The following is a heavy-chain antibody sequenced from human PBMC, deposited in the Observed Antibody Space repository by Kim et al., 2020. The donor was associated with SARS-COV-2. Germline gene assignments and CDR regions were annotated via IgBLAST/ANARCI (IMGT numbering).Heavy chain of an antibody. CDR3: ARGPRGYCSGGSCYPGPFYYYYYYGMDV. CDR2: INHSGST. CDR1: GGSFSGYY. Sequence: SETLSLTCAVYGGSFSGYYWSWIRQPPGKGLEWIGEINHSGSTNYNPSLKSRVTISVDTSKNQFSLKLSSVTAADTAVYYCARGPRGYCSGGSCYPGPFYYYYYYGMDVWGQGTTVTVSS. D-gene: IGHD2-15*01. J-gene: IGHJ6*02. V-gene: IGHV4-34*01.